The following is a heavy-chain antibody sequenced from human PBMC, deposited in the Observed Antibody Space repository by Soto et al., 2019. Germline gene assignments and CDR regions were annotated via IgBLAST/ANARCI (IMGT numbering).Heavy chain of an antibody. Sequence: PSETLSLTCTVSVGSIRNGGYYGGWIRQPPGKGLAWIGYVYYSGTTYSHPSLNSRVSISVDTSENQFSLRLTSVTAADTAVYYCVTVNLVGAAYYFDYWGPGTLVTVSS. V-gene: IGHV4-30-4*01. CDR2: VYYSGTT. J-gene: IGHJ4*02. D-gene: IGHD1-26*01. CDR1: VGSIRNGGYY. CDR3: VTVNLVGAAYYFDY.